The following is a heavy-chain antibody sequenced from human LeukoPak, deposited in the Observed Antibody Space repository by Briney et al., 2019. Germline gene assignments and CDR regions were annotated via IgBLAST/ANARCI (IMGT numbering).Heavy chain of an antibody. CDR2: ITWDGGST. CDR3: AKDIHIGHGSGWPES. V-gene: IGHV3-43D*03. J-gene: IGHJ5*02. D-gene: IGHD6-19*01. Sequence: GGSLRLSCVGSGFTFGEYGMHWVRQVPGKGLEGFSHITWDGGSTYYAGSVKGRFTISRDNSKNSLYLQMNSLGAEDTALYYCAKDIHIGHGSGWPESWGQGTLVTVSS. CDR1: GFTFGEYG.